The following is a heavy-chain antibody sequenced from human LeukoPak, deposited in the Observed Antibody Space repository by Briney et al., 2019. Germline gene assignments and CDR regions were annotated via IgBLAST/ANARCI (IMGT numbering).Heavy chain of an antibody. V-gene: IGHV1-18*04. CDR1: GYTFTAYY. Sequence: ASVKVSCRASGYTFTAYYIHWVRQAPGQGLEWMGWISAYNGNTNYAQKLQGRVTMTTDTSTSTAYMELRSLRSDDTAVYYCARRTGATNYYYYMDVWGKGTTVTVSS. CDR2: ISAYNGNT. CDR3: ARRTGATNYYYYMDV. D-gene: IGHD1-1*01. J-gene: IGHJ6*03.